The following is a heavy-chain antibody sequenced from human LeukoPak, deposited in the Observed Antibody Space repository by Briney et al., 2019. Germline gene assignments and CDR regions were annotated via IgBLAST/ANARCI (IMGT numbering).Heavy chain of an antibody. Sequence: GGSLRLSCAASGFTFSSYWMSWVRQAPGKGLEWMANIKQSGSEKYYVDSVKGRFTITRDNAKNSLYLQMNSLRAEDTAVYYCARDQRYCSSSSCPWEPFDYWGQGTLVTVSS. V-gene: IGHV3-7*05. CDR3: ARDQRYCSSSSCPWEPFDY. CDR1: GFTFSSYW. CDR2: IKQSGSEK. J-gene: IGHJ4*02. D-gene: IGHD2-2*01.